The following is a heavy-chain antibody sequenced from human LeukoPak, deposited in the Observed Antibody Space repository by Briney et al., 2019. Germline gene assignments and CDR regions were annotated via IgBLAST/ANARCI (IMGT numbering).Heavy chain of an antibody. CDR1: GYTFTSYY. V-gene: IGHV1-46*01. Sequence: ASVKVSCKAFGYTFTSYYMHWVRQAPGQGLEWMGIINPSGGSTSYAQKFQGRVTMTRDMSTSTVYMELSSLRSEDTAVYYCARVTVAGKVPDYWGQGTLVTVSS. J-gene: IGHJ4*02. CDR2: INPSGGST. D-gene: IGHD6-19*01. CDR3: ARVTVAGKVPDY.